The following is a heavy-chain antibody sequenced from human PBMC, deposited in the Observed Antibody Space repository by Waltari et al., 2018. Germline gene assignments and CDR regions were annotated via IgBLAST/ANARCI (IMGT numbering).Heavy chain of an antibody. V-gene: IGHV3-30-3*01. CDR2: ISYDGSNK. Sequence: QVQLVESGGGVVQPGRSLRLSCAASGFTSSSYASHWVRQAPGKGLEWVAVISYDGSNKYYADSVKGRFTISRDNSKNTLYLQMNSLRAEDTAVYYCARDKEDAFDIWGQGTMVTVSS. CDR3: ARDKEDAFDI. CDR1: GFTSSSYA. J-gene: IGHJ3*02.